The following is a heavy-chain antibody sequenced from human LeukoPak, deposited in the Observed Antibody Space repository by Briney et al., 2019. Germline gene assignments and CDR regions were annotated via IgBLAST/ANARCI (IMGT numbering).Heavy chain of an antibody. V-gene: IGHV4-34*01. CDR2: INHSGST. J-gene: IGHJ5*02. CDR3: ARDRAITMVRGVISP. CDR1: GGSFSGYY. Sequence: SETLSLTCAVYGGSFSGYYWSWIRQPPGKGLEWIGEINHSGSTNYNPSLKSRVTISLDTSKNQFSLKLSSVTAADTAVYYCARDRAITMVRGVISPWGQGTLVTVSS. D-gene: IGHD3-10*01.